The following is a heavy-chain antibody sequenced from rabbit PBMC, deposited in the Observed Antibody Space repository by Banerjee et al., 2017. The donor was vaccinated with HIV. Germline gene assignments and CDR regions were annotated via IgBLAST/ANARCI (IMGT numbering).Heavy chain of an antibody. D-gene: IGHD8-1*01. Sequence: QSLEESGGDLVKPGASLTLTCTASGFSFSSGYYMCWVRQAPGKGLEWIACIATDSSGSTYYASWAKGRFTISKTSSTTVTLQMTSLTAADTATYFCARSGSSFYDYFNLWGQGTLVTVS. J-gene: IGHJ4*01. CDR1: GFSFSSGYY. V-gene: IGHV1S40*01. CDR2: IATDSSGST. CDR3: ARSGSSFYDYFNL.